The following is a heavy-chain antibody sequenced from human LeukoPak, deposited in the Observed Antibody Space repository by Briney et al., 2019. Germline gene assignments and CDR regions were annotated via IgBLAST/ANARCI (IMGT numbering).Heavy chain of an antibody. CDR1: GFTFSDYN. Sequence: GGSLRLSCAASGFTFSDYNMNWVRQAPGKGLEWVSYITNGGSTIHHADSVKGRFTISRDNAKKTLCLQMNSLRAEDTAVYYCARSIGLTGGSVDVWGQGTTVTVSS. D-gene: IGHD1-26*01. CDR2: ITNGGSTI. V-gene: IGHV3-11*01. J-gene: IGHJ6*02. CDR3: ARSIGLTGGSVDV.